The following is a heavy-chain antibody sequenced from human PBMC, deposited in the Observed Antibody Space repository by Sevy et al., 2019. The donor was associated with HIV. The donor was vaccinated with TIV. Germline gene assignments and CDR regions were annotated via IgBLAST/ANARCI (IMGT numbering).Heavy chain of an antibody. V-gene: IGHV3-66*01. CDR1: GFAFSAYW. J-gene: IGHJ4*02. CDR2: IHSDDTT. D-gene: IGHD5-18*01. Sequence: GGSLRLSCSASGFAFSAYWMVWVRQGPGKGLEGVSVIHSDDTTYHADSVKDRFTISRDNFKNTLYLHMSSLRAEDTAVYYCARGKSGYGYALNYWGQGTLVTVSS. CDR3: ARGKSGYGYALNY.